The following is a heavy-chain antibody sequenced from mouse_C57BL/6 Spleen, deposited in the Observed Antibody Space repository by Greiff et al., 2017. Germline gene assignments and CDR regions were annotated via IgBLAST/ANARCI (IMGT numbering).Heavy chain of an antibody. D-gene: IGHD2-5*01. Sequence: QVQLKESGAELARPGASVKMSCKASGYTFTSYTMHWVKQRPGQGLEWIGYINPSSGYTKYNQKFKDKATLTADKSSSTAYMQLSSLTSEDSAVYHCALSYYSNYEGFAYWGQGTLVTVSA. CDR1: GYTFTSYT. CDR3: ALSYYSNYEGFAY. V-gene: IGHV1-4*01. J-gene: IGHJ3*01. CDR2: INPSSGYT.